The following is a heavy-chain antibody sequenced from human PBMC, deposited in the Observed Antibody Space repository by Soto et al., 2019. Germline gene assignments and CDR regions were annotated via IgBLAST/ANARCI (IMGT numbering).Heavy chain of an antibody. CDR2: ISGGGGST. CDR3: AKDPTSYDSSAHFAS. V-gene: IGHV3-23*01. D-gene: IGHD3-22*01. CDR1: GFTFTGNS. Sequence: GGSLRLSCAGSGFTFTGNSMNWVRQAPGKGLEWVSGISGGGGSTYHADSVKGRFTISRDNSKNTLYLQMNSLRAEDTAAYYGAKDPTSYDSSAHFASWGQGTLVTVSS. J-gene: IGHJ4*02.